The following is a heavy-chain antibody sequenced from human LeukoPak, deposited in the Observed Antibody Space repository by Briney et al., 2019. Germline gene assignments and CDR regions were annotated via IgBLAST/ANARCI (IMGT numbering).Heavy chain of an antibody. CDR3: AKHRYDILTGYYKGEYYYYYMDV. Sequence: GGSLRLSCAASGFTFSSYEMNWVRQAPGKGLEWVSAISGSGGSTYYADSVKGRFTISRDNSENTLYLQMNSLRAEDTAVYYCAKHRYDILTGYYKGEYYYYYMDVWGKGTTVTISS. J-gene: IGHJ6*03. V-gene: IGHV3-23*01. D-gene: IGHD3-9*01. CDR2: ISGSGGST. CDR1: GFTFSSYE.